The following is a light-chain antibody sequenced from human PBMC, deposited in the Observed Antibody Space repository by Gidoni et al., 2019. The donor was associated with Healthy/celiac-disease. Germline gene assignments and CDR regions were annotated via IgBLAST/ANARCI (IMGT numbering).Light chain of an antibody. Sequence: DIVMTPSPLSRLVTPGDPASIACRSAHSLLHSNGYHYLDWYLQKPGQSPLLLIYLGSNRASGVPDRVSGSGSGTDFTLKISRVEAEDVGVYYCMQALQTPPGTFGPGTKVDIK. CDR1: HSLLHSNGYHY. V-gene: IGKV2-28*01. J-gene: IGKJ3*01. CDR3: MQALQTPPGT. CDR2: LGS.